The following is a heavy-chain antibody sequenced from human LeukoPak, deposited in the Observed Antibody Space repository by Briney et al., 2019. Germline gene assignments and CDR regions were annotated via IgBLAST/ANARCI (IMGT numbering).Heavy chain of an antibody. CDR3: ARRGDRGGFDY. V-gene: IGHV3-11*03. Sequence: PGGSLRLSCAASGFTFSDYYMSWIRQAPGKGLEWVSYISSSSSYTNYADSVKGRFTISRDNAKNSLYLQMNSLRAEDTAVYYCARRGDRGGFDYWGQGTLVTVSS. CDR1: GFTFSDYY. J-gene: IGHJ4*02. D-gene: IGHD1-14*01. CDR2: ISSSSSYT.